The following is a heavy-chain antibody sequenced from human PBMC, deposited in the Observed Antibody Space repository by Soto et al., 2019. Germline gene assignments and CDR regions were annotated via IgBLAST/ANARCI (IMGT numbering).Heavy chain of an antibody. J-gene: IGHJ4*02. CDR1: VFTFGSHA. V-gene: IGHV3-30*04. D-gene: IGHD3-22*01. CDR3: ARSYGPFYDSSYYGLARNYFDY. CDR2: IAFDGTNK. Sequence: GWSLRLSCVCTVFTFGSHAMNWVRQAPGKGLEWVSVIAFDGTNKYYADSVRGRFTISRDNSKNTLYLQMDSLRPDDSAIYYCARSYGPFYDSSYYGLARNYFDYWGQGTLVTVSS.